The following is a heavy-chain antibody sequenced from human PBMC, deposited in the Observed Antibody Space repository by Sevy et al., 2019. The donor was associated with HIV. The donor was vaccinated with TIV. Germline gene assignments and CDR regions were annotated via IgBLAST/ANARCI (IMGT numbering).Heavy chain of an antibody. J-gene: IGHJ6*02. Sequence: QLGGPLRLSCVASGFAFSNYYAMHWVRQAPGKGLEWVALISYDGSDKYYADSVKGRFTISRDNFKNTLFLQMNSLTTEETAVYYCARPRANYVDHYFFYAMDVWGQGTTVTVSS. CDR1: GFAFSNYYA. D-gene: IGHD4-17*01. CDR3: ARPRANYVDHYFFYAMDV. CDR2: ISYDGSDK. V-gene: IGHV3-30-3*01.